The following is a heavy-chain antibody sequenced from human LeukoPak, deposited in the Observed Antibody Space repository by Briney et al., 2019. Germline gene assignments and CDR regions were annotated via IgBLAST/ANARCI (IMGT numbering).Heavy chain of an antibody. CDR3: ASGMIAAAGTGFDY. CDR2: IKQDGSEK. D-gene: IGHD6-13*01. CDR1: GFTFSSYW. V-gene: IGHV3-7*01. Sequence: GGSLRLSCAASGFTFSSYWMSWVRQAPGKGLEWVANIKQDGSEKYYVDSVKGRFTISRDNAKNSLYLQMNSLRAEDTAVYYCASGMIAAAGTGFDYWGQGTLVTVSS. J-gene: IGHJ4*02.